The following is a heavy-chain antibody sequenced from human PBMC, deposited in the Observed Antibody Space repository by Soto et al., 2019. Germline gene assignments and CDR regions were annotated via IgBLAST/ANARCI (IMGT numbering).Heavy chain of an antibody. V-gene: IGHV4-59*08. D-gene: IGHD6-19*01. J-gene: IGHJ5*02. CDR2: IYYSGST. CDR1: GGSISSYY. Sequence: QVQLQESGPGLVKPSETLSLTCTVSGGSISSYYWSWIRQPPGKGLEWIGYIYYSGSTNYNPSLKRRITISVDTSKNQFSLKLSSVTAADTAVYYCASLRVDGHNNWFDPWGQGTLVTVSS. CDR3: ASLRVDGHNNWFDP.